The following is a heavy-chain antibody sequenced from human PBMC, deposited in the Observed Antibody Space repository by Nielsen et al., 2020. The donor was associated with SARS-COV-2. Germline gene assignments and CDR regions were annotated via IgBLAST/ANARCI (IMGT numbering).Heavy chain of an antibody. CDR3: AKDWPNCSGGSCYSPGWFDP. D-gene: IGHD2-15*01. CDR1: GFTFSSYG. V-gene: IGHV3-33*06. Sequence: GGSLRLSCAASGFTFSSYGMHWVRQAPGKGLEWVAVIWYDGSNKYYADSVKGRFTISRDNSKNTLYLQMNSLRAEDTAVYYCAKDWPNCSGGSCYSPGWFDPWGQGTLVTVSS. CDR2: IWYDGSNK. J-gene: IGHJ5*02.